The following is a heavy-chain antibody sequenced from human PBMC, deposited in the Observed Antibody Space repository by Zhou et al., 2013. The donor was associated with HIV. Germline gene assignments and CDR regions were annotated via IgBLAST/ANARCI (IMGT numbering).Heavy chain of an antibody. CDR3: ARDLDCSGGTCYPSYYYNGMDV. D-gene: IGHD2-15*01. J-gene: IGHJ6*02. CDR1: GYTFTAYY. Sequence: QVQLVQSGAEVKKPGSSVKVSCKASGYTFTAYYIHWVRQAPGQGLEWMGWISPYNGVTNYAQRFHGRVTMTMDTSITTAYMELSRLRSDDTAVYYCARDLDCSGGTCYPSYYYNGMDVWGQGTTVTVSS. CDR2: ISPYNGVT. V-gene: IGHV1-2*02.